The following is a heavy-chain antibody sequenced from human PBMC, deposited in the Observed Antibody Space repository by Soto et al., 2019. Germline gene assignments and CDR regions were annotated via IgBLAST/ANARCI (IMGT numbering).Heavy chain of an antibody. J-gene: IGHJ4*02. CDR2: IIPIFGTA. V-gene: IGHV1-69*01. D-gene: IGHD3-3*01. CDR1: GGTFSSYA. CDR3: ARGGYDFWSGLPDY. Sequence: QVQLVQSGAEVKKPGSSVKVSCKASGGTFSSYAISWVRQAPGQGLERMGGIIPIFGTANYAQKFQGSVTITADESTSTAYMELSSLRSEDTAVYYCARGGYDFWSGLPDYWGQGTLVTVSS.